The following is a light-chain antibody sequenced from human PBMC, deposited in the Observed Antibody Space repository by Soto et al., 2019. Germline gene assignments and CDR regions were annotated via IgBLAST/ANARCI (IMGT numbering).Light chain of an antibody. CDR2: DAS. J-gene: IGKJ5*01. V-gene: IGKV3-20*01. Sequence: EIMLKQSPGTLSLSTGERATLTCRASQSVSSSTYLAWYQQKPGQAPRLLIYDASSRATGIPDRFSGSGSGTDFTLTIGRLEPEDFAVYYCQHYHSGHRIAFGQGTLLEI. CDR3: QHYHSGHRIA. CDR1: QSVSSSTY.